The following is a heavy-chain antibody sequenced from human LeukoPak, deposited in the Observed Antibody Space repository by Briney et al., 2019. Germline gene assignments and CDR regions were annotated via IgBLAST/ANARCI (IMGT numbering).Heavy chain of an antibody. CDR2: IYNSGSTSYHSGNT. J-gene: IGHJ5*02. CDR3: AREGLWFGETWFDP. CDR1: VDSITSSY. D-gene: IGHD3-10*01. Sequence: SETLSLTCTVSVDSITSSYWSWIRQPPGKGLEWIGCIYNSGSTSYHSGNTKFNPSLKSRVTLSVDTSKNQFSLKLTSVTAADTAVYYCAREGLWFGETWFDPWGQGTLVTVSS. V-gene: IGHV4-59*12.